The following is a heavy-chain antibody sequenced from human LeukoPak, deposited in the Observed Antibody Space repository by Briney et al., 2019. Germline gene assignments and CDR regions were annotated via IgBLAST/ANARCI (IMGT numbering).Heavy chain of an antibody. CDR3: ARLLAGIDY. Sequence: GGSLRLSCAASGFTVSSNYMSWVRQAPGKGLEWVSVIYSGGSTYYADSVKGRFTISRDNAKNSLYLQMSSLRAEDTAVYYCARLLAGIDYWGQGTLVTVSS. D-gene: IGHD6-19*01. J-gene: IGHJ4*02. V-gene: IGHV3-53*01. CDR2: IYSGGST. CDR1: GFTVSSNY.